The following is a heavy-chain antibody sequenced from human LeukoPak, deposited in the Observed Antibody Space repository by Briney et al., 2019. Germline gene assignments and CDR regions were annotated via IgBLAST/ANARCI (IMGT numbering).Heavy chain of an antibody. J-gene: IGHJ3*02. CDR2: IWYDGSNK. CDR3: ARGAFVTFGGVTLDDAFDI. V-gene: IGHV3-33*01. Sequence: PGGSLRLSCAASGFTFSSYGMHWVRQAPGKGLEWVAVIWYDGSNKYYADSVKGRFTISRDNSKNTLYLQMNSLRAEDTAVYYCARGAFVTFGGVTLDDAFDIWGQGTMVTVSS. D-gene: IGHD3-16*01. CDR1: GFTFSSYG.